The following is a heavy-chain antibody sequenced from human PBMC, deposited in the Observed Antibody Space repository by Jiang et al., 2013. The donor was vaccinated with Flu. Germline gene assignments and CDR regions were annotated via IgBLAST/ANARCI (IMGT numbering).Heavy chain of an antibody. CDR2: ITTYNGDT. V-gene: IGHV1-18*01. CDR1: YG. D-gene: IGHD3-3*01. Sequence: YGISWVRQAPGHGLEWMGWITTYNGDTDYAQNLQGRVTMTTDTSTSTAFMELSSLRSEDTAVYYCARDPEPIAIFGVVIGAFDIWGQGTMVTVSS. CDR3: ARDPEPIAIFGVVIGAFDI. J-gene: IGHJ3*02.